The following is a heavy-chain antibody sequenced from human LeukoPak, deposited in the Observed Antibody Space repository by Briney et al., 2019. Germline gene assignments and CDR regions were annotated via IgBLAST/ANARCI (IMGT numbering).Heavy chain of an antibody. V-gene: IGHV3-23*01. CDR2: ISSSGYST. J-gene: IGHJ4*02. Sequence: GGSLRLSCAASGFMFSDYSMIWVRQAPGKGLEWVSSISSSGYSTFYADSVKGRFTISRDNSKNTLYLHMNSLRADDTAVYYCAKRDYSNYLGYWGQGTLVTVSS. CDR1: GFMFSDYS. D-gene: IGHD4-11*01. CDR3: AKRDYSNYLGY.